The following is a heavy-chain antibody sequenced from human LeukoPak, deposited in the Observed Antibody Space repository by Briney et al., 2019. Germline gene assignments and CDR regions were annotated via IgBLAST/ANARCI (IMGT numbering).Heavy chain of an antibody. Sequence: ASVKVSCKASGYTFTSYGISWVRQAPGQGLEWMGWIGAYNGNTNYAQKLQGRVTMTTDTSTSTAYMELRSLRSDDTAVYYCARAGLSGSYYDSIDYWGQGTLVTVSS. CDR2: IGAYNGNT. CDR3: ARAGLSGSYYDSIDY. J-gene: IGHJ4*02. CDR1: GYTFTSYG. D-gene: IGHD1-26*01. V-gene: IGHV1-18*01.